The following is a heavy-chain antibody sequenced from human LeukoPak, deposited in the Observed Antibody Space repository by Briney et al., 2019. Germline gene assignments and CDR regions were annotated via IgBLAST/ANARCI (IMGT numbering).Heavy chain of an antibody. CDR1: GGSISSSSYY. CDR2: IYYSGST. D-gene: IGHD5-24*01. V-gene: IGHV4-39*01. CDR3: ARSDGYNTHYFDY. J-gene: IGHJ4*02. Sequence: TSETLSLTCTVSGGSISSSSYYWGWIRQPPGKGLEWIGSIYYSGSTYYNPSLKSRVTISVDTSKNQFSLKLSSVTAADTAVYYCARSDGYNTHYFDYWGQGTLVTVSS.